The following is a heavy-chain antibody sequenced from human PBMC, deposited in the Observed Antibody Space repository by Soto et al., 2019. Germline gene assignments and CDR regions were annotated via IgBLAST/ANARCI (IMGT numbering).Heavy chain of an antibody. D-gene: IGHD2-2*01. Sequence: ASVKVSCKASGYTFTGYYMRWVRQAPGQGLEWMGWINPNSGGTNYAQKFQGRVTMTRDTSISTAYMELSRLRSDDTAVYYCARDRRYRVPAAVVLDVWGQGTTVTV. CDR2: INPNSGGT. J-gene: IGHJ6*02. CDR3: ARDRRYRVPAAVVLDV. V-gene: IGHV1-2*02. CDR1: GYTFTGYY.